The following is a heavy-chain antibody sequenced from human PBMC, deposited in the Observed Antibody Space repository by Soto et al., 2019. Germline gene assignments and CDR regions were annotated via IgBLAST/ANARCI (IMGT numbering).Heavy chain of an antibody. CDR1: GGSISSSNW. V-gene: IGHV4-4*02. CDR2: IYHSGST. J-gene: IGHJ5*02. Sequence: SETLSLTCAVSGGSISSSNWWRWVRQPPGKGLEGIGEIYHSGSTNYNPSLKSRGTISVDKSKNQFSLKLSSVTAADTAVYYCARALGYYDSSGYYYNWFDPWGQGTLVTAPQ. CDR3: ARALGYYDSSGYYYNWFDP. D-gene: IGHD3-22*01.